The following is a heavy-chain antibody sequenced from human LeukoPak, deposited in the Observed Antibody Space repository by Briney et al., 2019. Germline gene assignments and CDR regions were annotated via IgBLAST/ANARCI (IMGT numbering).Heavy chain of an antibody. CDR2: LHTSGST. D-gene: IGHD4-17*01. CDR3: ARDFGYGDYFFDD. CDR1: GGSISSYY. V-gene: IGHV4-4*07. Sequence: SETLSLTCTVSGGSISSYYWSWIRQPAGEGLDWIGRLHTSGSTHYNPSLKSRVTMSVDTSKNQFSLKLSSVTAADTAVYYCARDFGYGDYFFDDWGQGTLVTVSS. J-gene: IGHJ4*02.